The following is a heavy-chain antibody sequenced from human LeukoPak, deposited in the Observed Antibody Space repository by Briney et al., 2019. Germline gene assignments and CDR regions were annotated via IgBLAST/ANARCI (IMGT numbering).Heavy chain of an antibody. D-gene: IGHD3-22*01. J-gene: IGHJ6*02. CDR2: IFSGGNI. Sequence: GGSLRLSCAASGFTVSSNYMSWVRQAPGKGLEWVSVIFSGGNIYYADSVKGRYTISRDNSKNMLYLQMNSLRAEDTAVYFCAGGYYSSYYYGMDVWGQGTTVTVSS. CDR1: GFTVSSNY. V-gene: IGHV3-53*01. CDR3: AGGYYSSYYYGMDV.